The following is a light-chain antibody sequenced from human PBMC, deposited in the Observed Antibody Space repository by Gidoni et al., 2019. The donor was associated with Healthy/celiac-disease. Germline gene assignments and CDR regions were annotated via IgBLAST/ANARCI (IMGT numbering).Light chain of an antibody. CDR2: GNS. CDR1: SSNIGAGYD. J-gene: IGLJ3*02. Sequence: QSVLTPPPSVSGAPGQWVTISCTGSSSNIGAGYDVHWYQQLPGTAPKLLIYGNSNRPSGVPDRFSGSKSGTSASLAITGLQAEDEADYYCQSYDSSLSGSGVFGGGTKLTVL. CDR3: QSYDSSLSGSGV. V-gene: IGLV1-40*01.